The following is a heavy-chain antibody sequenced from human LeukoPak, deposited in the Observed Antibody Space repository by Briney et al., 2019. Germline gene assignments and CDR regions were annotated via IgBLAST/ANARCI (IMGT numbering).Heavy chain of an antibody. J-gene: IGHJ4*02. CDR1: GGTFSSYA. V-gene: IGHV1-69*01. CDR3: ARGRTATRQTDFDY. Sequence: SVKVSCKASGGTFSSYAISWVRQAPGQGLEWMGGIIPIFGTANYAQKFQGRVTITADESTSTAYMELSSLRSEDTAVYYCARGRTATRQTDFDYWGQGTLVTVSS. D-gene: IGHD5-18*01. CDR2: IIPIFGTA.